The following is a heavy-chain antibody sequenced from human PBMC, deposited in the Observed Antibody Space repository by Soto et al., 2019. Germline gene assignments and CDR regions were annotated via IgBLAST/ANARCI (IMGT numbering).Heavy chain of an antibody. D-gene: IGHD2-15*01. Sequence: GGSLRLSCAASGFTFSNAWMSWVRQAPGKGLEWVGRIKSKTDGGTTDYAAPVKGRFTISRDNSKNTLYLQMNSLRAEDTAVYYCANPYCSGGIFDSGQYMDVWGKGTTVTVSS. CDR1: GFTFSNAW. CDR3: ANPYCSGGIFDSGQYMDV. V-gene: IGHV3-15*01. CDR2: IKSKTDGGTT. J-gene: IGHJ6*03.